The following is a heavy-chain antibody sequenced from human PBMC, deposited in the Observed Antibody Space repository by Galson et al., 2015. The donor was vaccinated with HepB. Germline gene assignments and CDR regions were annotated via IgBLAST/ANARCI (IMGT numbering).Heavy chain of an antibody. Sequence: SLRLSCAASGFTFSNAWMSWVRQAPGKGLEWVGRIKSKTDGGTTDYAAPVKGRFTISRDDSKNTLYLQMNSLKTEDTAVYYCTTKDPSLSDSSGYYPYYFDYWGQGTLVTVSS. J-gene: IGHJ4*02. CDR2: IKSKTDGGTT. CDR1: GFTFSNAW. V-gene: IGHV3-15*01. D-gene: IGHD3-22*01. CDR3: TTKDPSLSDSSGYYPYYFDY.